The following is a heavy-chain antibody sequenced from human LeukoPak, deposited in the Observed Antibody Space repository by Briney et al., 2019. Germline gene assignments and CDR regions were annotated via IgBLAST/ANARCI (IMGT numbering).Heavy chain of an antibody. CDR3: ASKLTAVAGYFDF. CDR2: IYSSGST. Sequence: PSETLSLTCTVSGGSISSYYWSWIRQPAGKGLEWIGRIYSSGSTNYNPSLKSRVTMSVDTSKNQFSLKLSSVTAADTAVYYCASKLTAVAGYFDFWGQGTLVTVSS. CDR1: GGSISSYY. D-gene: IGHD6-19*01. J-gene: IGHJ4*02. V-gene: IGHV4-4*07.